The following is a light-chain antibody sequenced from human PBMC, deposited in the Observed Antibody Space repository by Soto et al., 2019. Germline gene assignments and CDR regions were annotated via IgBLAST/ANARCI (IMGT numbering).Light chain of an antibody. CDR3: SSYTSTSTLEV. J-gene: IGLJ3*02. V-gene: IGLV2-14*01. CDR1: SSDVGGYIY. CDR2: EVS. Sequence: QSALTQPASVSGSPGQSITISCTGTSSDVGGYIYVSWYQQHPGKAPKLIIYEVSDRPSGVSNRFSGSKSGNTASLTISGLQAEDEADYYCSSYTSTSTLEVFGGGTKLTVL.